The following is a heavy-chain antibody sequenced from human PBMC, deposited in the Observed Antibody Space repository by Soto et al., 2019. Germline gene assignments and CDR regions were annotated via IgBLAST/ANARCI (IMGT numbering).Heavy chain of an antibody. Sequence: QLQLQESGPGLVKPSETLSLTCTVSGGSISSSSYYWGWIRQPPGKGLEWIGSIYYSGSTYYNPSLKSRVTIAVDTSKNQVSLKLSSVTAADTAVYYCARQVGAIVVVVAARPLYYFDYWGQGTLVTVSS. V-gene: IGHV4-39*01. J-gene: IGHJ4*02. D-gene: IGHD2-15*01. CDR1: GGSISSSSYY. CDR3: ARQVGAIVVVVAARPLYYFDY. CDR2: IYYSGST.